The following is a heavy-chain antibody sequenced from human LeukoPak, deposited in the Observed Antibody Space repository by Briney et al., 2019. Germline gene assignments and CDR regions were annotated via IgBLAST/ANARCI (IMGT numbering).Heavy chain of an antibody. CDR1: GFDFGGFG. J-gene: IGHJ4*02. CDR2: FSGGGDTT. V-gene: IGHV3-23*01. CDR3: AKYREAATVVSLDY. D-gene: IGHD6-25*01. Sequence: GGSLRLSCVASGFDFGGFGMSWVRQAPGKGLEWVSSFSGGGDTTYYADSVEGHFTISRDISRNTLFLQMNSLRAEDTAVYYCAKYREAATVVSLDYWGQGTLVTVSS.